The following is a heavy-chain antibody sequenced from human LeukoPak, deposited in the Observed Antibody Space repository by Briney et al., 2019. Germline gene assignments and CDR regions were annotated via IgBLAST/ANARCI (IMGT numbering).Heavy chain of an antibody. CDR2: ISGSGGRT. D-gene: IGHD6-13*01. V-gene: IGHV3-23*01. CDR1: GFTFSSYA. CDR3: AKDGYSGFDSRWYFEGDNWFDP. Sequence: GGSLRLSCAASGFTFSSYAMSWVRQAPGKGLEWVSSISGSGGRTYYADSVKGRFTISRDNSKNTLYLQMNSLRAEDTAVYYCAKDGYSGFDSRWYFEGDNWFDPWGQGTLVTVSS. J-gene: IGHJ5*02.